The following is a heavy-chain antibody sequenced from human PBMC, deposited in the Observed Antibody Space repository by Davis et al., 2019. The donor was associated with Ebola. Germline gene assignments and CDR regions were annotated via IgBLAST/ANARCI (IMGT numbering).Heavy chain of an antibody. V-gene: IGHV3-23*01. Sequence: GESLKISCAASGFTFSSYAMSWVRRAPGKGLEWVSAISGSGGSTYYADSVKGRFTISRDNSKNTLYLQMNSLRAEDTAVYYCAKGLIVVVVAATPGYWGQGTLVTVSS. J-gene: IGHJ4*02. CDR1: GFTFSSYA. D-gene: IGHD2-15*01. CDR3: AKGLIVVVVAATPGY. CDR2: ISGSGGST.